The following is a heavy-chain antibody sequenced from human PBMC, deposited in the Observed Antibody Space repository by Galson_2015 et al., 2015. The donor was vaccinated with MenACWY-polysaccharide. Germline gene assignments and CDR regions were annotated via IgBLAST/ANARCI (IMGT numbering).Heavy chain of an antibody. Sequence: ETLSLTCAVYGGSFSGYYWSWIRQPPGKGLEWIGEINHSGSTNYNPSLKSRVTISVDTSKNQFSLKLSSVTAADTAVYYCASLLPSTAMGYYYYYGMDVWGQGTTVTVSS. CDR2: INHSGST. CDR1: GGSFSGYY. J-gene: IGHJ6*02. CDR3: ASLLPSTAMGYYYYYGMDV. D-gene: IGHD5-18*01. V-gene: IGHV4-34*01.